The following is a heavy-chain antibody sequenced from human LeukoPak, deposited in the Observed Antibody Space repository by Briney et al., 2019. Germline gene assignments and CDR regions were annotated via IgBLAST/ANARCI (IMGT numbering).Heavy chain of an antibody. Sequence: GESLKISCKGSGYSFTSYWIGWARQMPGKGLEWMGIIYPGDSDTRYSPSFQGQVTISADKSISTAYLQWSSLKASDTAMYYCARDVVPAAKADAFDIWGQGTMATVSS. CDR3: ARDVVPAAKADAFDI. CDR2: IYPGDSDT. V-gene: IGHV5-51*01. CDR1: GYSFTSYW. D-gene: IGHD2-2*01. J-gene: IGHJ3*02.